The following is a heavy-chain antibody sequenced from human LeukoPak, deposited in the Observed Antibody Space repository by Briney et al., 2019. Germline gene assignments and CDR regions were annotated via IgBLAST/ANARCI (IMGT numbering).Heavy chain of an antibody. CDR1: GGSISSGGYY. Sequence: SETLSLTCTVSGGSISSGGYYWSWIRQHPGKGLEWIGYIYYSGSTYYNPSLKSRVTISVDTSKSQFSLKLSSVTAADTAVYYCARTRGYSGYEGFDYWGQGTLVTVSS. CDR3: ARTRGYSGYEGFDY. CDR2: IYYSGST. J-gene: IGHJ4*02. D-gene: IGHD5-12*01. V-gene: IGHV4-31*03.